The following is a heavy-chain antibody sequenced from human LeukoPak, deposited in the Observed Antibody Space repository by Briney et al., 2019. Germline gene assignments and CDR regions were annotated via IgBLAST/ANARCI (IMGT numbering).Heavy chain of an antibody. J-gene: IGHJ3*02. D-gene: IGHD3-3*01. V-gene: IGHV4-59*01. Sequence: SETLSLTCTVSGVSISSYYWSWIRQPPGKGLKWIRYIYYSGSTNYNPSLKSRVTISVDTSKNQFSLKLSSVTAADTAVYYCARASRYDFWSGYSGAFDIWGKGTMVTVSS. CDR2: IYYSGST. CDR3: ARASRYDFWSGYSGAFDI. CDR1: GVSISSYY.